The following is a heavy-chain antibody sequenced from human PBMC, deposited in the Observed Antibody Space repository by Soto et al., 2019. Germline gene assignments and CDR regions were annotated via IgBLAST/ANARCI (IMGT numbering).Heavy chain of an antibody. V-gene: IGHV4-31*03. J-gene: IGHJ4*02. CDR3: AMGDDSSGLGRKH. D-gene: IGHD3-22*01. Sequence: QVQLQESGPGLVKPSQTLSLTCTVSGGSISSGGHYWSLIRQHPGKGLEWIGYIYYSGSTYYNPSLKSRVTISVDTSKNQFSLKLSSVTAADTAVYYCAMGDDSSGLGRKHWGQGTLVTVSS. CDR2: IYYSGST. CDR1: GGSISSGGHY.